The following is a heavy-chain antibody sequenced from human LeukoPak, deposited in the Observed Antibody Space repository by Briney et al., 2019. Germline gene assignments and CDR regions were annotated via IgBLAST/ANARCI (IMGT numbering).Heavy chain of an antibody. V-gene: IGHV1-69*13. D-gene: IGHD3-3*01. J-gene: IGHJ4*02. CDR3: ARDLGYDFWSGYLDY. CDR1: GGTFSSYA. Sequence: SVKVSCKASGGTFSSYAISWVRQAPGQGLEWMGGVIPIFGTANYAQKFQGRVTITADESTSTAYMELSSLRSEDTAVYYCARDLGYDFWSGYLDYWGQGTLVTVSS. CDR2: VIPIFGTA.